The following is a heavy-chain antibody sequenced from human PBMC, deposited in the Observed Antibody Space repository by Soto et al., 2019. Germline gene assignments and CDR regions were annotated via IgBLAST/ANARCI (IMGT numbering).Heavy chain of an antibody. V-gene: IGHV1-69*01. D-gene: IGHD6-13*01. CDR2: IVPLFGTT. Sequence: QVQLVQSGAEVKKPGSSVKVSCKASGGNFTSYAISWVRQAPGQGIEFMGGIVPLFGTTNYAHKFRGRVTVTADESTSTVYMEMSSLRSEDTAVYYCAKASGRSWYNWFDPWGQGTLVTVS. J-gene: IGHJ5*02. CDR3: AKASGRSWYNWFDP. CDR1: GGNFTSYA.